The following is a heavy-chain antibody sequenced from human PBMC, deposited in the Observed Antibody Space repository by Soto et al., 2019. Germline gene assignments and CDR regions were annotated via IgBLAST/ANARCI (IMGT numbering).Heavy chain of an antibody. CDR1: GGIFTNNA. CDR3: ATGGHNDGYNFYHGMDV. D-gene: IGHD5-18*01. Sequence: QVQVVQSGAEVKKPGSSVKVSCKVSGGIFTNNAISWVRQAPGQGLAWLGGVIPLFDTAYYAQIFRGRLRTSADGSTTAAYMELSGLTSADTAVYCCATGGHNDGYNFYHGMDVWGQGTTVTVS. V-gene: IGHV1-69*01. CDR2: VIPLFDTA. J-gene: IGHJ6*02.